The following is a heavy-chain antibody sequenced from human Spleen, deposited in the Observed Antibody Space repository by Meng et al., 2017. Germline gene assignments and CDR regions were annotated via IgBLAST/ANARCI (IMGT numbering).Heavy chain of an antibody. V-gene: IGHV3-30*04. Sequence: GGSLRLSCAASGFTFSSYAMHWVRQAPGKGLEWVAVISYDGSNKYYADSVKGRFTISRDNSKNTLYLQMNSLRAEDTAVYYCARERATRHYDSSGPDLGYWGQGTLVTV. CDR1: GFTFSSYA. CDR3: ARERATRHYDSSGPDLGY. D-gene: IGHD3-22*01. J-gene: IGHJ4*02. CDR2: ISYDGSNK.